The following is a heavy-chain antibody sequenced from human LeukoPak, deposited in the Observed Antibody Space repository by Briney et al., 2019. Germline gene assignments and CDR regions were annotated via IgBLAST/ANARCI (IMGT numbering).Heavy chain of an antibody. J-gene: IGHJ5*02. CDR3: ARASAAGTSRGWFDP. CDR1: GGSISSGGYY. CDR2: IYYSGST. Sequence: SETLSLTCTASGGSISSGGYYWSWIRQHPGKGLEWIGYIYYSGSTYYNPSLKSRVTISVDTSKNQFSLKLSSVTAADTAVYYCARASAAGTSRGWFDPWGQGTLVTVSS. D-gene: IGHD6-13*01. V-gene: IGHV4-31*03.